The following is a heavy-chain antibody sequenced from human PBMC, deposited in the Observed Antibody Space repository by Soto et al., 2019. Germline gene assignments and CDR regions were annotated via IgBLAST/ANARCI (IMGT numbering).Heavy chain of an antibody. CDR2: ISSSSSYI. V-gene: IGHV3-21*01. Sequence: EVQLVESGGGLVKPGGSLRLSCAASEFTFSSYTMNWVRQAPGKGLEWVSSISSSSSYIYYADSVKGRFTISRDNAKNSLYLQMNSLRAEDTAVYYCASDLYYYDSSAYYGYWGQGTLVTVSS. D-gene: IGHD3-22*01. CDR1: EFTFSSYT. J-gene: IGHJ4*02. CDR3: ASDLYYYDSSAYYGY.